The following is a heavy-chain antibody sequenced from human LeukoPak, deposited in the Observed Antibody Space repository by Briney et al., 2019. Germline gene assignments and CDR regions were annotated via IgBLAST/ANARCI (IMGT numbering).Heavy chain of an antibody. CDR1: GFTVSSNY. Sequence: PGGSLRLSCAASGFTVSSNYMSWVRQAPGKGLEWVSVITSGVGITYYADSVKGRFTISRDNSRNTLYLQMNSLTAEDTAVYYCAKGDYYDLDYWGQGTLVTVSS. CDR3: AKGDYYDLDY. D-gene: IGHD3-22*01. V-gene: IGHV3-53*01. CDR2: ITSGVGIT. J-gene: IGHJ4*02.